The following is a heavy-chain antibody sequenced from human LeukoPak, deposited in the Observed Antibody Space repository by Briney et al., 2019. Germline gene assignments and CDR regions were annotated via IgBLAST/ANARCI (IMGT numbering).Heavy chain of an antibody. D-gene: IGHD5-12*01. CDR2: IWADGINK. CDR1: GFTFSNYG. Sequence: PGGSLRLSCAASGFTFSNYGMHWVRQAPGKGLEWVAAIWADGINKYYADAVNGRFTVSRDNSKNTLYLQMKSPRAEDTAVYYCAKGGGYEAQYYYYYLDVWGKGTTVTISS. V-gene: IGHV3-30*02. J-gene: IGHJ6*03. CDR3: AKGGGYEAQYYYYYLDV.